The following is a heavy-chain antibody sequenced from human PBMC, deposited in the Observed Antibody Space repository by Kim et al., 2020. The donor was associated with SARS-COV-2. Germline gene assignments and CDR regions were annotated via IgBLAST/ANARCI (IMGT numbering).Heavy chain of an antibody. CDR3: ARVDCSSISCYPFDY. V-gene: IGHV3-30-3*01. Sequence: GGSLRLSCAASGFTFSRHTMHWVRQAPGKGLEWVATISYDASDTYYADSVKGRFTISRDNSRNTLYLQMNSLRAEDTAIYYSARVDCSSISCYPFDYWG. D-gene: IGHD2-2*01. CDR2: ISYDASDT. J-gene: IGHJ4*01. CDR1: GFTFSRHT.